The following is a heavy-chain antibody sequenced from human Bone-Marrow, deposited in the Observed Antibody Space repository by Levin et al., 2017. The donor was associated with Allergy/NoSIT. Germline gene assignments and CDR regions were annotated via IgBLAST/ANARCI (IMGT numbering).Heavy chain of an antibody. CDR3: ARGRDYYYYMDV. V-gene: IGHV1-18*01. CDR2: ISAYNGNT. J-gene: IGHJ6*03. CDR1: GYTFTNFA. Sequence: KSGESLKISCKASGYTFTNFAIGWVRQAPGQGLEWMGWISAYNGNTIYAQRLQGRVTMTTDTSTTTVYMELRSLRSDDTAVYYCARGRDYYYYMDVWGKGTTVTVSS.